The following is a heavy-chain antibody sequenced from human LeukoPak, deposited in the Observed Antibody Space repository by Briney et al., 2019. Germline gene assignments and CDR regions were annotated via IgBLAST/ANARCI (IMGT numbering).Heavy chain of an antibody. CDR3: ARPGGYSSSWYIFDY. CDR1: GYSFTIYW. J-gene: IGHJ4*02. V-gene: IGHV5-51*01. Sequence: PGESLKISCKCSGYSFTIYWIGWVRQMPGKGLEWMGIIYPGDTETRYSPSFQGQVTISADKCNTTAYLQWSSEKAVHRAMCYGARPGGYSSSWYIFDYWGQGTLVTVSS. CDR2: IYPGDTET. D-gene: IGHD6-13*01.